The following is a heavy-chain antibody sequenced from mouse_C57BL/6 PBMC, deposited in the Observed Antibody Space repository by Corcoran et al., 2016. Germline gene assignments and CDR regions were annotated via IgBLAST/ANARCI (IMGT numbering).Heavy chain of an antibody. CDR2: IYPGSGNT. CDR1: GYTSTDYY. Sequence: QVQLKQSGAELVWPGASVKLSCKASGYTSTDYYINWVKQRPGQGLEWIARIYPGSGNTYYNEKFKGKATLTAEKSSSTAYMQLSSLTSEDSAVYFCARGAYWGQGTLVTVSA. CDR3: ARGAY. V-gene: IGHV1-76*01. J-gene: IGHJ3*01.